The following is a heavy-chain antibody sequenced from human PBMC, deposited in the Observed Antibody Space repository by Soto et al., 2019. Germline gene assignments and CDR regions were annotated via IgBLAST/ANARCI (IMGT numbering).Heavy chain of an antibody. CDR1: GYTFTSYY. CDR3: PSDSGRYCDWSDYLHGTYV. CDR2: INPSGGST. D-gene: IGHD3-9*01. Sequence: ASVKVSCKASGYTFTSYYMHWVRQSPGQGLEWMGIINPSGGSTSYAQKFQGTVTMTRDMYTRTVYMELSSLSTEETAVYYCPSDSGRYCDWSDYLHGTYVWGQEXTV. J-gene: IGHJ6*01. V-gene: IGHV1-46*01.